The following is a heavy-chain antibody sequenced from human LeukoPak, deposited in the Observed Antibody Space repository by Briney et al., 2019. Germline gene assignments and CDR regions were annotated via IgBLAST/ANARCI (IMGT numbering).Heavy chain of an antibody. CDR2: INPSGGST. D-gene: IGHD3-10*01. Sequence: ASVKVSCKASGYTFTSYYMHWVRQAPGRGLEWMGIINPSGGSTSYAQKFQGRVTMTRDTSTSTVYMELSSLRSEDTAVYYCARDLAYYYGSGSYSYLGYWGQGTLVTVSS. V-gene: IGHV1-46*01. CDR1: GYTFTSYY. J-gene: IGHJ4*02. CDR3: ARDLAYYYGSGSYSYLGY.